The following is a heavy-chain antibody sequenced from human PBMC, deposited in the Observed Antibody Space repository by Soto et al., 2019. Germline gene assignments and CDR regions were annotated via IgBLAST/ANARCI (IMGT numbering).Heavy chain of an antibody. CDR1: GFTFSNAW. D-gene: IGHD5-12*01. V-gene: IGHV3-15*01. CDR2: IKSKTDGGTT. J-gene: IGHJ6*02. CDR3: STSLPDIVATSPRNFLHYYYCMDV. Sequence: EVQLVESGGGLVKPGGSLRLSCAASGFTFSNAWMSWVRQAPGKGLEWVGRIKSKTDGGTTDYAAPVKGRFTISRDDSKNTLYLQMNSLKTEYTAVYYCSTSLPDIVATSPRNFLHYYYCMDVWGQGTTVTVSS.